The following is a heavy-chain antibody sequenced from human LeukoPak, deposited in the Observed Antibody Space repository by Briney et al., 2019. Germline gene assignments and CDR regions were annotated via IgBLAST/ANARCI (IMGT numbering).Heavy chain of an antibody. Sequence: GGSLRLYCAASGFTFSSYSMNWVRQAPGKGLEWVSSISSSSSYIYYADSVKGRFTISRDNAKNSLYLQMNSLRAEDTAVYYCARSDTAMDDDWFDPWGQGTLVTVSS. CDR3: ARSDTAMDDDWFDP. J-gene: IGHJ5*02. D-gene: IGHD5-18*01. CDR2: ISSSSSYI. CDR1: GFTFSSYS. V-gene: IGHV3-21*01.